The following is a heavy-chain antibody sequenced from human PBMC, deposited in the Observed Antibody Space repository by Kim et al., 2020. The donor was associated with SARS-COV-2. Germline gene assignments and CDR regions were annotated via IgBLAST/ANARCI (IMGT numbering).Heavy chain of an antibody. CDR2: ISSSSSYT. Sequence: GGSLRLSCAASGFTFSDYYMSWIRQAPGKGLEWVSYISSSSSYTNYADSVKGRFTISRDNAKNSLYLQMNSLRAEDTAVYYCAREGSYYYGSGSYAAPSYGMDVWGQGTTVTVSS. D-gene: IGHD3-10*01. V-gene: IGHV3-11*06. CDR3: AREGSYYYGSGSYAAPSYGMDV. J-gene: IGHJ6*02. CDR1: GFTFSDYY.